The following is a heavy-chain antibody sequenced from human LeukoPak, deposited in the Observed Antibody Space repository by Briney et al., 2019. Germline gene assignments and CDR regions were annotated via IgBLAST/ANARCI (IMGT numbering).Heavy chain of an antibody. CDR1: GGSTSTSNFY. V-gene: IGHV4-39*01. CDR2: IYYSGST. J-gene: IGHJ6*02. CDR3: ARHASDSSGFYNYYGMDV. Sequence: KPSETLSLTCTVSGGSTSTSNFYWGWIRLPPGKGLEWIGSIYYSGSTSYNPSLKSRVTISVDTSKNQFSLRLSFVTAADTAVYYCARHASDSSGFYNYYGMDVWGQGTTVTVSS. D-gene: IGHD3-22*01.